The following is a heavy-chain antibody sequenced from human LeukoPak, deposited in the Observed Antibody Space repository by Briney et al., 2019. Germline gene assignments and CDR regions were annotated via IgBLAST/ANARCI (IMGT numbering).Heavy chain of an antibody. D-gene: IGHD3-3*01. CDR3: ARDPRQGGDFWSPTNWFDP. V-gene: IGHV4-39*07. Sequence: PSETLSLTCTVSGASISSASYYWAWIRQPPGKGLEWIASMHYTGSTYFNPSLTSRVTISVDTSKNQFSLNLNSVTAADTAVYYCARDPRQGGDFWSPTNWFDPWGQGTLVTVSS. J-gene: IGHJ5*02. CDR2: MHYTGST. CDR1: GASISSASYY.